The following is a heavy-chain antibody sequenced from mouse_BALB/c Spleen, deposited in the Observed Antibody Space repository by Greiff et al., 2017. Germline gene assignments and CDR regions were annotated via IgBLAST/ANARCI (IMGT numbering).Heavy chain of an antibody. CDR2: INPSSGYT. V-gene: IGHV1-4*01. Sequence: QVQLQQSGAELARPGASVKMSCKASGYTFTSYTMHWVKQRPGQGLEWIGYINPSSGYTNYNQKFKDKATLTADKSSSTAYMQLSSLTSEDSAVYYCARKAYYDYEGYYAMDYWGQGTSVTVSS. D-gene: IGHD2-4*01. CDR1: GYTFTSYT. J-gene: IGHJ4*01. CDR3: ARKAYYDYEGYYAMDY.